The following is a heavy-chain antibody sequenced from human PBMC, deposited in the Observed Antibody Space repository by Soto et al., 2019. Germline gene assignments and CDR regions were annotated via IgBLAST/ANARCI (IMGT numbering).Heavy chain of an antibody. V-gene: IGHV1-69*01. CDR3: ARLLTITGTTEPYDY. D-gene: IGHD1-7*01. J-gene: IGHJ4*02. CDR1: GGTFSSYA. Sequence: QVQLVQSGAEVKKPGSSVKVSCKASGGTFSSYAISWVRQAPGQGLEWMGGIIPIFGTANYAQKFQGRVTITADESTSTAYMELSSLRCEDTAVYYCARLLTITGTTEPYDYWGQGTLVTVSS. CDR2: IIPIFGTA.